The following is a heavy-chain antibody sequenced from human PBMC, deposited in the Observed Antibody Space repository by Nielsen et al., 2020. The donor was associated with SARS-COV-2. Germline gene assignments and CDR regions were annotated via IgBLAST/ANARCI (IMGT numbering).Heavy chain of an antibody. J-gene: IGHJ4*02. CDR2: IRSKANSYAT. CDR1: GFTFSGSA. V-gene: IGHV3-73*01. CDR3: TSFGYSSGWYEDY. D-gene: IGHD6-19*01. Sequence: GESLKISCAASGFTFSGSAMHWVRQASGKGLEWVGRIRSKANSYATAYAASVKGRFTISRDDSKNTAYLQMNSLKTEDTAVYYCTSFGYSSGWYEDYWGQGTLVTVSS.